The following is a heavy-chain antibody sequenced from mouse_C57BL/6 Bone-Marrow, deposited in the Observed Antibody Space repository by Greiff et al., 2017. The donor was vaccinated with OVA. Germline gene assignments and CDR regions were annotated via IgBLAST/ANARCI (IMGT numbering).Heavy chain of an antibody. V-gene: IGHV1-75*01. D-gene: IGHD2-4*01. J-gene: IGHJ3*01. Sequence: QVQLKESGPELVKPGASVKISCKASGYTFTDYYINWVKQRPGQGLEWIGWIFPGSGSTYYNEKFKGKATLTVDKSSSTAYMLLSSLTSEDSAVYFCAREDYDGAAWFAYWGQGTLVTVSA. CDR3: AREDYDGAAWFAY. CDR1: GYTFTDYY. CDR2: IFPGSGST.